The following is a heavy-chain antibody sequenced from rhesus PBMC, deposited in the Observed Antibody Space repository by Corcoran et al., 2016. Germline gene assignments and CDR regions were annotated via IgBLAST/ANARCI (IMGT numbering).Heavy chain of an antibody. CDR1: GYSISSGYG. J-gene: IGHJ4*01. D-gene: IGHD6-31*01. V-gene: IGHV4-122*02. CDR3: ASLYSSGWYTNPDY. Sequence: QLQLQESGPGLVKPSETLSLTCAVSGYSISSGYGWSWIRQPPGKGLEWIGYISYSGSTSYNPSHKSLVTISIDTAKNQFSLKLSSVTAADTAVYYCASLYSSGWYTNPDYWGQGVLVTVSS. CDR2: ISYSGST.